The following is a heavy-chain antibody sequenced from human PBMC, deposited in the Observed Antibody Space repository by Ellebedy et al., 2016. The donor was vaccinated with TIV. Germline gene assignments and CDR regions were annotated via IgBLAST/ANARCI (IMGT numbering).Heavy chain of an antibody. CDR2: INSDGSST. J-gene: IGHJ6*02. D-gene: IGHD1-26*01. Sequence: GESLKISCAASGFTFSSYWMHSVRQAPGKGLVWVSRINSDGSSTSYADSVKGRFTISRDNGKNTLYVQMNSLRAEDTAVYYCARGGSYRGMDVWGQGTTVTVSS. CDR1: GFTFSSYW. V-gene: IGHV3-74*01. CDR3: ARGGSYRGMDV.